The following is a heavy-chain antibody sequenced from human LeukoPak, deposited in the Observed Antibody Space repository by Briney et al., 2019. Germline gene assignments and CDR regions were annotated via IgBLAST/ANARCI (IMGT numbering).Heavy chain of an antibody. D-gene: IGHD1-26*01. CDR1: GDSMSSSSYY. CDR3: ASLRERSYYARGFDY. CDR2: IYYSGST. V-gene: IGHV4-39*01. Sequence: SETLSLTCSVSGDSMSSSSYYWGWIRQPPGKGLEWIGTIYYSGSTYYNPSLKSRVTISVDTSKNQFSLKLSSVTAADTAVYYCASLRERSYYARGFDYWGQGTLVTVSS. J-gene: IGHJ4*02.